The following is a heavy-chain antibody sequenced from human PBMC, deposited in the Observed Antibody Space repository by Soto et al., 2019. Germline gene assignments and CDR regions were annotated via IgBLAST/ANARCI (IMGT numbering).Heavy chain of an antibody. D-gene: IGHD3-9*01. Sequence: TLSLTCTVSGGSISSGGYYWSWIRQHRGKGLEWIGYIYYSGSTYYNPSLKSRVTISVDTSKNQFSLKLSSVTAADTAVCYCARAWGYYDILTGYLPTGWFDPWGQGTLVTVSS. CDR1: GGSISSGGYY. V-gene: IGHV4-31*03. CDR2: IYYSGST. J-gene: IGHJ5*02. CDR3: ARAWGYYDILTGYLPTGWFDP.